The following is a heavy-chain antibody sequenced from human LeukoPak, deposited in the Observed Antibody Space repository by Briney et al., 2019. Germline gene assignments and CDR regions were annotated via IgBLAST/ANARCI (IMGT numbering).Heavy chain of an antibody. CDR3: ASYDSSGYYQEYFQH. V-gene: IGHV3-21*01. J-gene: IGHJ1*01. D-gene: IGHD3-22*01. Sequence: GGSLRLSCVASGFTFSSYSMNWVRQAPGKGLEWVSSISSSSSYIYYADSVKGRFTISRDNAKNSLYLQMNSLRAEDTAVYYCASYDSSGYYQEYFQHWGQGTLVTVSS. CDR1: GFTFSSYS. CDR2: ISSSSSYI.